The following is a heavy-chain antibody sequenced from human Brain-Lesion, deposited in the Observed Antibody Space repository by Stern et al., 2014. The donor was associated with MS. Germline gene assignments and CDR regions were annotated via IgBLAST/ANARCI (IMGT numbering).Heavy chain of an antibody. CDR2: IWCDGPKK. V-gene: IGHV3-33*06. Sequence: VQLLESGGGVVQPGRSLRLSCAVSGFTFSSYGMYWVRQAPGKGLEWVAGIWCDGPKKNYIESVKGRFTISRDNSKNTLSLQMTSLRAEDTAVYYCAKDKKDSSGWNLYFYGMDVWGQGTTVIVSS. J-gene: IGHJ6*02. CDR3: AKDKKDSSGWNLYFYGMDV. D-gene: IGHD6-19*01. CDR1: GFTFSSYG.